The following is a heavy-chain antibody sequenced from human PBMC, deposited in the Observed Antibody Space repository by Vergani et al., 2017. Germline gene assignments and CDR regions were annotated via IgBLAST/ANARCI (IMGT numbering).Heavy chain of an antibody. J-gene: IGHJ5*02. Sequence: EVQLVQSGAEVKKPGESLKISCKGSGYSFTSYWIGWVRQMPGKGLEWMGTIYPGDSDTRYSPSFQGQVTISADKSISTAYLPWSSLKASDTAMYYCARSLIPGAHRRRNWFDPWGQGTLVTVSS. CDR3: ARSLIPGAHRRRNWFDP. V-gene: IGHV5-51*01. CDR2: IYPGDSDT. CDR1: GYSFTSYW. D-gene: IGHD3-16*01.